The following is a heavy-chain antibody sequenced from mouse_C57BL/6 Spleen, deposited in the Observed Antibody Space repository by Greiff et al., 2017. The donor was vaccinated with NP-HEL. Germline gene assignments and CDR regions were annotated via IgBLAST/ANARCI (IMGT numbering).Heavy chain of an antibody. CDR2: INPNYGTT. D-gene: IGHD2-1*01. CDR1: GYSFTDYN. J-gene: IGHJ2*01. V-gene: IGHV1-39*01. CDR3: AAIYYGNYLVDYFDY. Sequence: VQLQQSGPALVKPGASVKISCKASGYSFTDYNMNWVKQSNGKSLEWIGVINPNYGTTSYNQKFKGKATLTVDQSSSTAYMQLNSLTSEDSAVYYCAAIYYGNYLVDYFDYWGQGTTLTVSS.